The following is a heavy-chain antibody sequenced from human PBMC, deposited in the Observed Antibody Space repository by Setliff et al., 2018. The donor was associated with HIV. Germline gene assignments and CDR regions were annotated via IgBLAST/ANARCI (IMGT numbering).Heavy chain of an antibody. V-gene: IGHV1-18*01. CDR3: ARGKGVGGVIITGGLDV. CDR2: ISAYNGNT. Sequence: GASVKVSCKASGYTFIRYGISWVRQAPGQGLEWMGWISAYNGNTNYIEKLQGRVTMATDTSTRTAYMELRSLRSDDTAIYYCARGKGVGGVIITGGLDVWGKGTTVTVS. CDR1: GYTFIRYG. J-gene: IGHJ6*03. D-gene: IGHD3-10*01.